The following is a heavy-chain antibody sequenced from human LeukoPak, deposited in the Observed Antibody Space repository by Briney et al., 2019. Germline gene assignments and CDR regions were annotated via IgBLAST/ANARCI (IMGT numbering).Heavy chain of an antibody. Sequence: SETLSLTCTVSGGSISSYYWSWIRQPPGKGLEWIGYIYYSGSTNYNPSLKSRVTISVDTSKNQFSLKLSSVTAADTAVYYCATVRLYYYGMDVWGQGTTVTVSS. CDR1: GGSISSYY. D-gene: IGHD3-10*01. V-gene: IGHV4-59*01. CDR3: ATVRLYYYGMDV. J-gene: IGHJ6*02. CDR2: IYYSGST.